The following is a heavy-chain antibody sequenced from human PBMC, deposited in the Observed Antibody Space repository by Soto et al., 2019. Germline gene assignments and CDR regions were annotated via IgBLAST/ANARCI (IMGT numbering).Heavy chain of an antibody. V-gene: IGHV4-34*01. CDR1: GGSFSGYY. CDR3: ARHDYGGNYYYYGMDV. D-gene: IGHD4-17*01. J-gene: IGHJ6*02. CDR2: INHSGST. Sequence: KTSETLSLTCAVYGGSFSGYYWSWIRQPPGKGLEWIGEINHSGSTNYNPSLKSRVTISVDTSKNQFSLKLSSVTAADTAVYYCARHDYGGNYYYYGMDVWGQGTTVTVSS.